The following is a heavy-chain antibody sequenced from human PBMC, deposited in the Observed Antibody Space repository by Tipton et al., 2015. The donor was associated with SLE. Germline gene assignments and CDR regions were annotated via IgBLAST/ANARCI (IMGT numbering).Heavy chain of an antibody. Sequence: TLSLTCTVSGASVSSHYWNWIRQTPGKGLEWIGYIHYNRDTNYHPSLKSRVTISVDTSKNQLSLKLTSVTAADTAVYYCARDRFWNGYLEYWGQGALVSVSS. CDR3: ARDRFWNGYLEY. D-gene: IGHD3-3*01. CDR1: GASVSSHY. CDR2: IHYNRDT. V-gene: IGHV4-59*02. J-gene: IGHJ4*02.